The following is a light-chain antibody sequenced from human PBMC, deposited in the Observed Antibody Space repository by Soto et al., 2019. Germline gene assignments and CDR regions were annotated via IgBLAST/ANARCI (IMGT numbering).Light chain of an antibody. V-gene: IGKV3-15*01. CDR2: GAS. CDR1: QDIRSS. CDR3: QQYNNWPPIT. J-gene: IGKJ5*01. Sequence: EIVLTQSPATLSLSPGERATLSCRASQDIRSSLAWYQQKPGQAPRLLIYGASIRATGVPARFSGSGSGTEFTLTISSLQSEDFAVYYCQQYNNWPPITFGQGTRLEIK.